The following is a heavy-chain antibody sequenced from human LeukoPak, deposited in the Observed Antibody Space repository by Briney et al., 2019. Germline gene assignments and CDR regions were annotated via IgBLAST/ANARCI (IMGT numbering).Heavy chain of an antibody. D-gene: IGHD3-22*01. CDR3: ARDQYYDVSTYYEIDY. CDR1: GGSISSYY. V-gene: IGHV4-39*07. J-gene: IGHJ4*02. CDR2: IYYSGNT. Sequence: PSKTLSLTCTVSGGSISSYYWGWIRQPPGKGLEWIGSIYYSGNTYYNPSLKSRVTILVDTSKNQFSLKMTSVTAADTAVYYCARDQYYDVSTYYEIDYWGQGTLVTVSS.